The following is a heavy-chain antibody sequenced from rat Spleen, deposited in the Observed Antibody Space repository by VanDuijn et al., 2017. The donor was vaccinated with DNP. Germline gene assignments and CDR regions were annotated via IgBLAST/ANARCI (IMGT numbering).Heavy chain of an antibody. CDR1: GFTFSNYY. CDR3: ARAYGSPWYFDY. Sequence: EVRLVESGGGLVQPGRSLKLSCAASGFTFSNYYMAWVRQAPKKGLEWVAAITPSGYRTYYTDSVKGRFTISRDNAKSSLYLQMISLKSEDSATYYCARAYGSPWYFDYWGQGVMVTVSS. CDR2: ITPSGYRT. D-gene: IGHD1-3*01. V-gene: IGHV5-25*01. J-gene: IGHJ2*01.